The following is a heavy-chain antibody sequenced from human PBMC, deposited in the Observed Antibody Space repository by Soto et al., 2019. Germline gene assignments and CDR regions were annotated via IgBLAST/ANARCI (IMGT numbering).Heavy chain of an antibody. CDR1: GYTFTRYG. J-gene: IGHJ6*02. CDR2: INTYNGNT. CDR3: AMVDVYVTPSPQDV. Sequence: QVQLVQSGAEVKNPGASVKVSCKASGYTFTRYGIGWARQAPGQGLEWMGWINTYNGNTSYAQNVQGRVTLTTDTSTSTAYMELRSLRHNDTAIYYCAMVDVYVTPSPQDVWGQGTTVIVSS. D-gene: IGHD3-16*01. V-gene: IGHV1-18*01.